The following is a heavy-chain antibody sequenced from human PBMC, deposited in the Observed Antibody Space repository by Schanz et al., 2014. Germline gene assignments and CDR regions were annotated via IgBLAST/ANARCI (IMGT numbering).Heavy chain of an antibody. D-gene: IGHD2-8*01. J-gene: IGHJ5*02. CDR3: ASRSVYAPT. CDR2: IYSRGGT. CDR1: GFNVGNNY. Sequence: EVQLVESGGELIQPGGSLRLSCEASGFNVGNNYMSWVRQPPGKGLECISIIYSRGGTFHADSVKGRFTISRDKSKNTLYLEMNSLRAEDTAVYYCASRSVYAPTWGQGILVTVSS. V-gene: IGHV3-66*01.